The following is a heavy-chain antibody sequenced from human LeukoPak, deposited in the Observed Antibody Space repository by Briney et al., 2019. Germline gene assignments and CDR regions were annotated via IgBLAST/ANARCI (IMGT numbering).Heavy chain of an antibody. Sequence: PSETLSLTCTVSGGSISSYYWSWIRQPPGKGLEWIGYIYYSGSTNYNPSPKSRVTISVDTSKNQFSLKLSSVTAADTAVYYCARSGIGYFDYWGQGTLVTVSS. CDR1: GGSISSYY. CDR2: IYYSGST. J-gene: IGHJ4*02. CDR3: ARSGIGYFDY. V-gene: IGHV4-59*01. D-gene: IGHD2-15*01.